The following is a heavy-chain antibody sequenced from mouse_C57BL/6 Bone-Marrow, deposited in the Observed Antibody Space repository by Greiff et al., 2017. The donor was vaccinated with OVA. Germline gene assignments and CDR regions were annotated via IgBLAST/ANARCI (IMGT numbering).Heavy chain of an antibody. J-gene: IGHJ1*03. V-gene: IGHV10-1*01. D-gene: IGHD1-1*01. CDR1: GFSFNTYA. CDR3: VRQGYYPYWYFDV. Sequence: EAGGGLVQPKGSLKLSCAASGFSFNTYAMNWVRQAPGKGLEWVARIRSKSNNYATYYADSVKDRFTISRDDSESMLYLQMNNLKTEDTAMYYYVRQGYYPYWYFDVWGTGTTVTVSS. CDR2: IRSKSNNYAT.